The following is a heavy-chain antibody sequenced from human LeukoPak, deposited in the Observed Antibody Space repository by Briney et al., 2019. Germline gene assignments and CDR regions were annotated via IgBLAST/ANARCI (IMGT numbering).Heavy chain of an antibody. CDR3: ARDQVLRGPRVWFDP. V-gene: IGHV3-7*01. CDR2: IKQDGSDK. CDR1: GFTFSNSW. J-gene: IGHJ5*02. Sequence: GGSLRLSCAASGFTFSNSWMRWVRQAPGKGLECVAIIKQDGSDKYYTDSVKGRFTISRDNDENSLYLQMNSLRAEDTAVYYCARDQVLRGPRVWFDPWGQGTLVTVPS. D-gene: IGHD3-10*01.